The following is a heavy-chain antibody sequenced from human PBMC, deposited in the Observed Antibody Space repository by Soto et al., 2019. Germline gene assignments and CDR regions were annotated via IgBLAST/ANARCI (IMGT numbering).Heavy chain of an antibody. J-gene: IGHJ5*02. V-gene: IGHV4-4*07. D-gene: IGHD2-2*01. CDR3: ATGRSEVVPGAMDT. CDR2: IYPTGST. CDR1: GDSFSNYY. Sequence: QVQLQESGPGLVKPSETLSLSCTVSGDSFSNYYCNWVRKSAGKGLEWIGRIYPTGSTTYNPSRKSRLTMSVDTSMNQFSLRLTSMTAADTAVYYCATGRSEVVPGAMDTWGQGTLVTVSS.